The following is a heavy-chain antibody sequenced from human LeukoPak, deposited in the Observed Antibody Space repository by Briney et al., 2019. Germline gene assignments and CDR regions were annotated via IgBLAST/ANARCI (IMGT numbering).Heavy chain of an antibody. Sequence: GASVKVSCKASGYTFTSYGISWVRQAPGQGLEWMGWISAYNGNTNYAQKLQGRVTMTTDTSTSTAYMELRSLRSDDTAVYYCATRGRVVPAAISHSYGPPANPRWFDPWGQGTLVTVSS. CDR3: ATRGRVVPAAISHSYGPPANPRWFDP. D-gene: IGHD2-2*02. CDR2: ISAYNGNT. V-gene: IGHV1-18*01. J-gene: IGHJ5*02. CDR1: GYTFTSYG.